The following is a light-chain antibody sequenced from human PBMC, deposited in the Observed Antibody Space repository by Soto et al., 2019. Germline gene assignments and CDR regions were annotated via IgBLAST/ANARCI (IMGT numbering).Light chain of an antibody. Sequence: DIQMTQSPSSLSASVGDRVTITCRASQSISSYLNWYQQKPGKAPKLLIYAASSLQSGVPSRFSGSGSGTEFTLTISSLQPEDFATYYCQQSYSTSRTFGPRTKVEIK. CDR3: QQSYSTSRT. CDR2: AAS. V-gene: IGKV1-39*01. CDR1: QSISSY. J-gene: IGKJ1*01.